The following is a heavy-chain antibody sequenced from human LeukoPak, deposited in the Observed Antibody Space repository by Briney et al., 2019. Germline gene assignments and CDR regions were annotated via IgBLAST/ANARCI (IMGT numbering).Heavy chain of an antibody. Sequence: SETLSLTCTVSGGSISSYYWSWIRQPPGKGLEWIGYIYYSGSTNYNPSLKSRVTISVDTSKNQFSLKLSSVTAADTAVYYCARPTASYGMDVWGQGTTVTVSS. J-gene: IGHJ6*02. V-gene: IGHV4-59*08. CDR3: ARPTASYGMDV. CDR1: GGSISSYY. CDR2: IYYSGST.